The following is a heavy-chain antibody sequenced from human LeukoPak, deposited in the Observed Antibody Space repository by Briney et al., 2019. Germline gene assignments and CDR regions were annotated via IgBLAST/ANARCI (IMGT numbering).Heavy chain of an antibody. J-gene: IGHJ4*02. D-gene: IGHD3-22*01. CDR3: ASPFFYDSSGYALDY. Sequence: PSETLSLTCAVSGYSISSGYYWGWIRQPPGKGLEWIGSIYHSGSTYYNPSLKSRVTTSVDTSKNQFSLKLSSVTAADTAVYYCASPFFYDSSGYALDYWGQGTLVTVSS. V-gene: IGHV4-38-2*01. CDR1: GYSISSGYY. CDR2: IYHSGST.